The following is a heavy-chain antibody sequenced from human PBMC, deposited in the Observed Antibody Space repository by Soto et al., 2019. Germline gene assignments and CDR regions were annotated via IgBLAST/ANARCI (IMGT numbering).Heavy chain of an antibody. D-gene: IGHD7-27*01. Sequence: PSETLSLTCTVSGGSISSYYWSWIRQPPGKGLEWIGYIYYTGYTNYNPSLKSRVTISVDTSKNQFSLNVSSVTAADTAVYYCARGWGRIFDYWGQGTLVTVSS. CDR3: ARGWGRIFDY. CDR2: IYYTGYT. CDR1: GGSISSYY. J-gene: IGHJ4*02. V-gene: IGHV4-59*01.